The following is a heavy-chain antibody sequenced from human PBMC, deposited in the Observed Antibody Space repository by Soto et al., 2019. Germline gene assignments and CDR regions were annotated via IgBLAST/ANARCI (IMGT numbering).Heavy chain of an antibody. D-gene: IGHD3-3*01. V-gene: IGHV3-23*01. CDR3: AKNEAYYDFWGSSDWFNS. CDR1: CFTFDDHA. J-gene: IGHJ5*01. Sequence: PGGTLRLSCVASCFTFDDHAMTWVRQAPGKGLEWVSTVTCSGRSTYYGDSVKGRITISRDKSKNTVSLQMNSLRAEDTAVYYCAKNEAYYDFWGSSDWFNSWGQGTLVTVSS. CDR2: VTCSGRST.